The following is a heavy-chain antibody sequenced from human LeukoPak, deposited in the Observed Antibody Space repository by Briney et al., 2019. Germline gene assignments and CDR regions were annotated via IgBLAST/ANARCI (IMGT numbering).Heavy chain of an antibody. D-gene: IGHD3-16*02. Sequence: GGSLRLSCAASGFTFSSYGMHWVRQAPGKGLEWVAVISYDGSNKYYADSVKGRFTISRDNSKNTLYLQMNSLRAEDTAVYYCAKDERLGELSQTSIDYWGQGTLVTVSS. CDR2: ISYDGSNK. V-gene: IGHV3-30*18. J-gene: IGHJ4*02. CDR1: GFTFSSYG. CDR3: AKDERLGELSQTSIDY.